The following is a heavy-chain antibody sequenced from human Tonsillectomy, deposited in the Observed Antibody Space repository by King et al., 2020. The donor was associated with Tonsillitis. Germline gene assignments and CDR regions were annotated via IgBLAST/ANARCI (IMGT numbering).Heavy chain of an antibody. J-gene: IGHJ3*02. V-gene: IGHV3-23*04. CDR2: ITWSCGTT. CDR1: GFTFISYA. CDR3: AKFLFEWLLPDDAFDI. Sequence: VQLVESGGGLVQPGGSLRLSCATSGFTFISYAMTWVLQAPGEGRERGSGITWSCGTTYYAESVKGRFTISIDNSKNTVYLEMNNLSAEDTAVYYCAKFLFEWLLPDDAFDIWGQGTLVTVSS. D-gene: IGHD3-9*01.